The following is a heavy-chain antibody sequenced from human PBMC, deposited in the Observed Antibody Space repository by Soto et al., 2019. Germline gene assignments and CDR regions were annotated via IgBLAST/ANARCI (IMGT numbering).Heavy chain of an antibody. J-gene: IGHJ4*01. V-gene: IGHV3-15*07. D-gene: IGHD4-17*01. CDR3: TTDSYMTNIIVRSDY. CDR1: GFIFSNAW. Sequence: GGSLRLSCAASGFIFSNAWINWVLQAPWKGLEWVGRVKSKTDGGTTDFAAPVKGRFAISRDDSKNMVYLEMNSLKTEDTAIYYCTTDSYMTNIIVRSDYWGHGTLVTVSS. CDR2: VKSKTDGGTT.